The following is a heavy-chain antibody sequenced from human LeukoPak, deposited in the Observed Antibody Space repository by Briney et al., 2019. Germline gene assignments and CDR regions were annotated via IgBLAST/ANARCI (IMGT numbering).Heavy chain of an antibody. CDR1: GYTFTSYY. CDR3: ARITIFGVVTDPQYYYYGMDV. D-gene: IGHD3-3*01. J-gene: IGHJ6*02. V-gene: IGHV1-2*02. Sequence: GASVKVSCKASGYTFTSYYMHWVRQAPGQGLEWMGWINPNSGGTNYAQKFQGRVTMTRDTSISTAYMELSRLRSDDTAVYYCARITIFGVVTDPQYYYYGMDVWGQGTTVTVSS. CDR2: INPNSGGT.